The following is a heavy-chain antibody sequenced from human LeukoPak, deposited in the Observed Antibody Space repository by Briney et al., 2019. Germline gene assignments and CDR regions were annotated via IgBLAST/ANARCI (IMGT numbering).Heavy chain of an antibody. D-gene: IGHD2-2*01. CDR1: GYTFTKFA. CDR3: ARTRYCDSTSCLGGRGAFDM. CDR2: INTNTENP. V-gene: IGHV7-4-1*02. J-gene: IGHJ3*02. Sequence: GASVKVSCKASGYTFTKFAMNWLRQAPGQGLEWVGWINTNTENPTYAQGFTGRLVFSLDTSISTAYLQISRLEAEDTAVYYCARTRYCDSTSCLGGRGAFDMWGQGTMVTVSS.